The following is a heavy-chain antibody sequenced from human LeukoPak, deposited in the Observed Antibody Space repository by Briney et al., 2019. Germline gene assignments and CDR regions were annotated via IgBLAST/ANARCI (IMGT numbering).Heavy chain of an antibody. CDR1: GLTFRSYA. J-gene: IGHJ4*02. V-gene: IGHV3-23*01. Sequence: GGSLRLSCAASGLTFRSYAMIWVRQAPGKGLEWVSSISGSSDNTYYADSVKGRFTISRDNSKNTLYLQMNGLRAEDTAVYYCAKENYYDSSGYFDSWGQGTLVTVSS. CDR2: ISGSSDNT. CDR3: AKENYYDSSGYFDS. D-gene: IGHD3-22*01.